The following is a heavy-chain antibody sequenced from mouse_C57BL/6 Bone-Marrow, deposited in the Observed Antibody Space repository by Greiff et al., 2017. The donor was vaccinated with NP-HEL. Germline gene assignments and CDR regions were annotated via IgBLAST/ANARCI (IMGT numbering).Heavy chain of an antibody. D-gene: IGHD2-10*01. CDR1: GYTFTSYW. Sequence: QVQLQQSGAELVKPGASVKLSCKASGYTFTSYWMHWVKQRPGQGLEWIGMIHPNSGSTNYNEKFKSKATLTVDKSSSTAYMQLSSLTSEDSAVYYCARPTMVTTIYYYAMDYWGQGTSVTVSS. V-gene: IGHV1-64*01. CDR3: ARPTMVTTIYYYAMDY. CDR2: IHPNSGST. J-gene: IGHJ4*01.